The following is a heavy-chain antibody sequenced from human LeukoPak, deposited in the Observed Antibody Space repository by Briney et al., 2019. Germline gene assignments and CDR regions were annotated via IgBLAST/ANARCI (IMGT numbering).Heavy chain of an antibody. Sequence: GGSLRLSCATSGFIFSAYTVHWVRQAPGKGLEWVALMSGDGEKEHYADSVKGRSTISRDNSKNTLHLQMNSLKTEDTAVYYCTRLTPSDAFDIWGQGTMVTVSS. CDR1: GFIFSAYT. J-gene: IGHJ3*02. CDR3: TRLTPSDAFDI. CDR2: MSGDGEKE. V-gene: IGHV3-30*04. D-gene: IGHD4/OR15-4a*01.